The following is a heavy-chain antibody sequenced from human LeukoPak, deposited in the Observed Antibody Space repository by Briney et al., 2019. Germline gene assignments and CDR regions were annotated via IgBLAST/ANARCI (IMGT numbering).Heavy chain of an antibody. CDR1: GGSISSSSYY. J-gene: IGHJ4*02. D-gene: IGHD3-16*02. Sequence: SETLSLTCTVSGGSISSSSYYWGWIRQPPGKGLEWIGEINHSGSTNYNPSLKSRVTISVDTSKNQFSLKLSSVTAADTAVYYCARQRGVWGSYRLHYFDYWGQGTLVTVSS. V-gene: IGHV4-39*01. CDR2: INHSGST. CDR3: ARQRGVWGSYRLHYFDY.